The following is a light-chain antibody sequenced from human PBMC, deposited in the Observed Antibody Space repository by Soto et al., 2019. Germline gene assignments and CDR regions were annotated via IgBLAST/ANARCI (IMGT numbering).Light chain of an antibody. CDR2: DVS. CDR3: SSYTTSNTRQIV. V-gene: IGLV2-14*03. Sequence: QSVLTQPASVSGSPGQSITISCTGTSSDVGGYNYVSWYQHHPGKAPKLIIHDVSNRPSGVPIRFSGSKSDNTASLTISGLQPEDEADYHCSSYTTSNTRQIVFGTGTKVTVL. CDR1: SSDVGGYNY. J-gene: IGLJ1*01.